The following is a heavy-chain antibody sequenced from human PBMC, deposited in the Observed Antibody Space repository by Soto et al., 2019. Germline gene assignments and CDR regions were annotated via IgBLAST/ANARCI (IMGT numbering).Heavy chain of an antibody. CDR1: GFTFSNAW. CDR2: IKRYTEGAAT. V-gene: IGHV3-15*01. Sequence: EVQLVQSGGDLVKPGGSLRLSCAASGFTFSNAWLTWVRQAPGKGLEWVGRIKRYTEGAATDYVAPVKGRFTISRDASKNTVYLQMTSLTTEDTAVYLSTSENWGRGDFWGQGTLVTVSS. J-gene: IGHJ4*02. D-gene: IGHD7-27*01. CDR3: TSENWGRGDF.